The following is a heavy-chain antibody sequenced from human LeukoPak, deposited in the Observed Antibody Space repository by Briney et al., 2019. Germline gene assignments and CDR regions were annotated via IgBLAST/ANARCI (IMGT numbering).Heavy chain of an antibody. CDR3: ARGVGSCSSTSCYPTHFDY. CDR1: GFTVSSNY. D-gene: IGHD2-2*01. CDR2: IYSGGST. Sequence: GGSLRLSXAASGFTVSSNYMSWVRQAPGKGLEWVSVIYSGGSTYYADSVKGRFTISRDNSKSTLYLQMNSLRAEDTAVYYCARGVGSCSSTSCYPTHFDYWGQGTLVTVSS. V-gene: IGHV3-53*01. J-gene: IGHJ4*02.